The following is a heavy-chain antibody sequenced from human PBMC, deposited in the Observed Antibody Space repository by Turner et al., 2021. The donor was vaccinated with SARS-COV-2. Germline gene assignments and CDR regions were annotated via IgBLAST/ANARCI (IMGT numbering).Heavy chain of an antibody. CDR2: IIPICERT. CDR1: GGSFNSYA. J-gene: IGHJ3*02. D-gene: IGHD6-6*01. Sequence: QVLPVQSGAEVTKPGSSVKASCKTSGGSFNSYAISWGRQAPGQGLESMRPIIPICERTNYAQNFLGRVTITADKSTGAAYMELSSLRSEDTATYYCARETWESSSSGYTFDIWGQGTRVTVSS. CDR3: ARETWESSSSGYTFDI. V-gene: IGHV1-69*06.